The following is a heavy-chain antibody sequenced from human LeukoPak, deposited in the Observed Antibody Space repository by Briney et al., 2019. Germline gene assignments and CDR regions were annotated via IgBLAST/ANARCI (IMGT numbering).Heavy chain of an antibody. D-gene: IGHD5-12*01. Sequence: GGSLRLSCAASGFTFSSYWMSWVRQAPGKGLEWVANIKHDGSEKYYVDSVKGRSTVSRDNAKNSLYLQMNSLRAEDTAVYYCARTNVDLGPQYFYYYSMDVWGKGTTVTVSS. V-gene: IGHV3-7*01. J-gene: IGHJ6*03. CDR3: ARTNVDLGPQYFYYYSMDV. CDR1: GFTFSSYW. CDR2: IKHDGSEK.